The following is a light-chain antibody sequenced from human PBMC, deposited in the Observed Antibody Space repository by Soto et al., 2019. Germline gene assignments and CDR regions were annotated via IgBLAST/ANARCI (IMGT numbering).Light chain of an antibody. CDR1: ESVSSN. Sequence: EIGMTQSPATLSVSPGERATLSCRASESVSSNLAWYQQKPGQAPRLLIYGASTRATGIPARFSGSGSGTEFTLTNSSLQSEDFALYYFQQYNNWLTFGGGNKVEIK. J-gene: IGKJ4*02. CDR3: QQYNNWLT. V-gene: IGKV3-15*01. CDR2: GAS.